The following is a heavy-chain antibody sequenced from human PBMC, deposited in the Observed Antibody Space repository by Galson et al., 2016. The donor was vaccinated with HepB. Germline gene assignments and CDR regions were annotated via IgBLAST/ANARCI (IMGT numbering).Heavy chain of an antibody. CDR2: IYYSSNT. CDR3: ARQGLMFTLARGAFVNWFDT. CDR1: GGSMNSRTYY. D-gene: IGHD3-10*01. V-gene: IGHV4-39*01. J-gene: IGHJ5*02. Sequence: SETLSLTCTVSGGSMNSRTYYWGWVRQSPGKGLEWIGSIYYSSNTYYNPSLKSRVTISVDTSRNQFSLTLNSMTAADTAVYYCARQGLMFTLARGAFVNWFDTWGQGALVTVS.